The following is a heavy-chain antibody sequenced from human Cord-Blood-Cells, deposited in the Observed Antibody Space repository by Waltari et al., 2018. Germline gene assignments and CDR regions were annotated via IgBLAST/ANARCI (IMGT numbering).Heavy chain of an antibody. D-gene: IGHD2-2*01. CDR2: IIPILGIA. V-gene: IGHV1-69*04. J-gene: IGHJ4*02. CDR1: VGTFSSYA. Sequence: QVQLVQSGAEVKKPGSSVKVSCKASVGTFSSYAISWVRQTPGQGLEWMGGIIPILGIANYAQKFQGRVTITADESTSTAYMELSSLRSEDTAVYYCARGGYCSSTSCPYYFDYWGQGTLVTVSS. CDR3: ARGGYCSSTSCPYYFDY.